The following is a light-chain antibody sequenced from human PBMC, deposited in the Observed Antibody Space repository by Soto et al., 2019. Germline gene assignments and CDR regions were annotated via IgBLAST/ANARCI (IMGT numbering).Light chain of an antibody. J-gene: IGKJ4*01. V-gene: IGKV1-39*01. CDR1: QSITSY. CDR2: AAS. CDR3: QQSYSTPHT. Sequence: DIQMTQSPSSLSASVGDRVTITCRASQSITSYLIWYQQRPGKAPKLLIYAASSLQSGVPSRFSGSGSGTDFTLTISSLQPEDVATYYCQQSYSTPHTFGGGTKVEIK.